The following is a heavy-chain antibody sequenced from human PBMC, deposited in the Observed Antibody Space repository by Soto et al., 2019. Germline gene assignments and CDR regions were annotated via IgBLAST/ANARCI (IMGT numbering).Heavy chain of an antibody. V-gene: IGHV1-3*01. J-gene: IGHJ6*02. CDR1: GYSFTSYA. D-gene: IGHD2-2*01. CDR3: ARGVENIVVVLDVFGYYGMDV. CDR2: INAGNGNT. Sequence: ASVKVSCEASGYSFTSYAIYWVRQAPGQRLEWMGWINAGNGNTKYSQKLQGRVTFTGDTSASTAHMELSSLRSEDTAVYFCARGVENIVVVLDVFGYYGMDVWGQGTTVTVSS.